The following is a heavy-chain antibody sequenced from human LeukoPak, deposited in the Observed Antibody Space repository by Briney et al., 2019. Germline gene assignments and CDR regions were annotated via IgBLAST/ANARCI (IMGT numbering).Heavy chain of an antibody. CDR2: IIPIFGTA. CDR1: GGTFSSYA. V-gene: IGHV1-69*05. J-gene: IGHJ4*02. D-gene: IGHD4-11*01. CDR3: ARAKGRYSNYASYYFDY. Sequence: SVKVSCKASGGTFSSYAISWVRQAPGQGLEWMGRIIPIFGTANYAQMFQGRVTITTDESTSTAYMELSSLRSEDTAVYYCARAKGRYSNYASYYFDYWGQGTLVTVSS.